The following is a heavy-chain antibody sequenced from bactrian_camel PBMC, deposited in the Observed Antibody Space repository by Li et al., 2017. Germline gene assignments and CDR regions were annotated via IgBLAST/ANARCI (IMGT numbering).Heavy chain of an antibody. J-gene: IGHJ4*01. D-gene: IGHD1*01. CDR1: ETRYC. CDR2: MDSLGRT. V-gene: IGHV3S9*01. CDR3: AHSPSRGCPRQSADFITYARD. Sequence: VQLVESGGGSVQPGESLRLTCTFSETRYCMGWFRQLPGKDREGVAVMDSLGRTKYADSVNGRFTISKGNKKTILLLEMHNLKPEDTSMYVCAHSPSRGCPRQSADFITYARDWGQGTQVTVS.